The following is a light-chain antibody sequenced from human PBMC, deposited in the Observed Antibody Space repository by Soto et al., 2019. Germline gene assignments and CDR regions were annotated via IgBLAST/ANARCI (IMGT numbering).Light chain of an antibody. CDR3: CSYAGNFIYV. CDR1: SSDVGAYDY. J-gene: IGLJ1*01. V-gene: IGLV2-11*01. Sequence: QSALTQPRSVSGSPGQSVTVSCTGTSSDVGAYDYVSWYQQHPGKAPKLIIYDVRKRPSGVPDRFSGPKSGNTASLTISGLQADDEADYYCCSYAGNFIYVFATGTKVTVL. CDR2: DVR.